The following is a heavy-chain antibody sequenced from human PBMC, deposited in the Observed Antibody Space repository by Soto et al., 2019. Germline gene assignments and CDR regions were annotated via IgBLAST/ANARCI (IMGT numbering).Heavy chain of an antibody. V-gene: IGHV3-30*18. CDR2: ISYDGSNK. J-gene: IGHJ6*02. D-gene: IGHD4-17*01. CDR1: GFTFSSYG. Sequence: GGSLRLSCAASGFTFSSYGMHWVRQAPGKGLEWVAVISYDGSNKYYADSVKGRFTISRDNSKNTLYLQMNSLRAEDTAVYYCAKGRDTFGYGDYAGDGMDVWGQGTTVTVSS. CDR3: AKGRDTFGYGDYAGDGMDV.